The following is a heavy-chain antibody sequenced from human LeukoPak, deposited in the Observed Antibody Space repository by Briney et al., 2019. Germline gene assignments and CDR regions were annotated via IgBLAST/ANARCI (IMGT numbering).Heavy chain of an antibody. J-gene: IGHJ6*02. CDR2: IWFDGKNE. Sequence: GGSLRLSCAASGFTFSSYGMHWVRQAPGKGLEWVADIWFDGKNEHFADSVKGRFTISRDNSKNTMYLQINSLRAEDTAVYYCARDRHCANGVCHSPPGMDVWGQGTTVTVSS. D-gene: IGHD2-8*01. CDR1: GFTFSSYG. V-gene: IGHV3-33*01. CDR3: ARDRHCANGVCHSPPGMDV.